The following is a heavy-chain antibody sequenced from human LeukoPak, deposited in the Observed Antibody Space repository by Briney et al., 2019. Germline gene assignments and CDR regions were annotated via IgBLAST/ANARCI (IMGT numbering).Heavy chain of an antibody. CDR3: AKLACSGGSCYLGEVAH. V-gene: IGHV3-7*01. CDR1: GFSFSNYC. D-gene: IGHD2-15*01. J-gene: IGHJ4*02. Sequence: GGSLRLSCAASGFSFSNYCMTWVRQVPGKGLEWVASIKLDGSEKYFLDSVKGRFTISRDNAENSLYLQMNSLRAEDTAVYYCAKLACSGGSCYLGEVAHWGQGTLVTVSS. CDR2: IKLDGSEK.